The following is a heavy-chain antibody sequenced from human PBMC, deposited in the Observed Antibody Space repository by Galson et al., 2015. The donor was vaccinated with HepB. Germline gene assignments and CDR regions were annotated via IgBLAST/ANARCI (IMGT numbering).Heavy chain of an antibody. CDR1: GYTFTSYD. CDR3: ARGEGYCSSTSCYSWFDP. Sequence: SVKVSCKASGYTFTSYDINWVRQATGQGLEWMGWMNPNSGNTGYAQKFQGRVTMTRNTSISTAYMELSSLRSEDTAVYYCARGEGYCSSTSCYSWFDPWGQGTLVAVSS. J-gene: IGHJ5*02. CDR2: MNPNSGNT. V-gene: IGHV1-8*01. D-gene: IGHD2-2*01.